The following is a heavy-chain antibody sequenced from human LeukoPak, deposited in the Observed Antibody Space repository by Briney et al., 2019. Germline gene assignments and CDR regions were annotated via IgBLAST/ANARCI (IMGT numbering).Heavy chain of an antibody. V-gene: IGHV3-21*01. Sequence: GGSLRLSCAVSGFTFSSYSMNWVRQTPGKGLEWVSSISSSSYIYYADSVKGRFTISRDNAKNSLYLQMNSLRAEDTAVYYCARWMDSSSSYFDYWGQGTLVTVSS. CDR1: GFTFSSYS. D-gene: IGHD6-6*01. CDR3: ARWMDSSSSYFDY. J-gene: IGHJ4*02. CDR2: ISSSSYI.